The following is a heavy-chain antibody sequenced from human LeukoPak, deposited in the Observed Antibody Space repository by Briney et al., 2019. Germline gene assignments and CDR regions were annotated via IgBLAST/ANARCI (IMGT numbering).Heavy chain of an antibody. Sequence: ASVKVSCKASGYTFTSYDINWVRQATGQGLEWMGWMNPNSGNTGYAQKFQGRVTMTRNTSISTAYMELSSLRSEDTAAYYCARVYCSSTSCYQDWFDPWGQGTLVTVSS. V-gene: IGHV1-8*01. CDR2: MNPNSGNT. D-gene: IGHD2-2*01. J-gene: IGHJ5*02. CDR1: GYTFTSYD. CDR3: ARVYCSSTSCYQDWFDP.